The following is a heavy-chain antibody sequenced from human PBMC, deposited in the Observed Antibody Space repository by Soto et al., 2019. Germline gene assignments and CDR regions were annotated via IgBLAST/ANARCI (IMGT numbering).Heavy chain of an antibody. CDR3: AAPERNIVATIAAFDI. Sequence: PGGSLRLSCAASGFTFSSYSMNWVRQAPGKGLEWVSSISSSSSYIYYADSVKGRFTISRDNAKNSLYLQMNSLRAEDTAVYYCAAPERNIVATIAAFDIWGQGTMVTVSS. J-gene: IGHJ3*02. D-gene: IGHD5-12*01. CDR1: GFTFSSYS. V-gene: IGHV3-21*01. CDR2: ISSSSSYI.